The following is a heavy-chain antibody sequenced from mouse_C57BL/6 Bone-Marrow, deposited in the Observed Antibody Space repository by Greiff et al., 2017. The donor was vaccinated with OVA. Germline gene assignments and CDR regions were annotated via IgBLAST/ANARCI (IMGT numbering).Heavy chain of an antibody. D-gene: IGHD1-1*01. CDR1: GFTFSSYA. CDR3: ARVDGSSYFDY. Sequence: EVKLVESGGGLVKPGGSLKLSCAASGFTFSSYAMSWVRQTPEKRLEWVATISDGGSYTYYPDNVKGRFTISRDNAKNNLYLQMSHLKSEDTAMYYCARVDGSSYFDYWGQGTTRTVSS. J-gene: IGHJ2*01. CDR2: ISDGGSYT. V-gene: IGHV5-4*03.